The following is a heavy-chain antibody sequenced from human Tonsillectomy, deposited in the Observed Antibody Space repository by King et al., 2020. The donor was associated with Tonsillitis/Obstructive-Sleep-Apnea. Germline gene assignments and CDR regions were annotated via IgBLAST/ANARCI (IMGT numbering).Heavy chain of an antibody. CDR1: GGSFSGYY. CDR3: AREITTGAFDI. D-gene: IGHD3-3*01. J-gene: IGHJ3*02. V-gene: IGHV4-34*01. Sequence: VQLPQWGAGLLKPSETLSLPCAVYGGSFSGYYWSWIRQPPGKGLEWIGEIDHSGSTNYNPSRKSRVTISTDTSKNQISLKLSSVTAADTAVYYCAREITTGAFDIWGQGTMVTVSS. CDR2: IDHSGST.